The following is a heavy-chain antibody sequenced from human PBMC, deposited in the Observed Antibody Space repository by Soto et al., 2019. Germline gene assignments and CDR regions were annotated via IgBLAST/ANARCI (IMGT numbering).Heavy chain of an antibody. Sequence: QVQLQESGPGLVKPSQTLSLTCTVSGGSISSGGYYWSWIRQHPGKGLEWIGYIYYSGSTYYNPSLKSRVTISVDTSKNQFSLKLSSVTAADTAVYYCARARGGSSSWLLYFDYWGQGTLVTVSS. CDR1: GGSISSGGYY. J-gene: IGHJ4*02. CDR3: ARARGGSSSWLLYFDY. V-gene: IGHV4-31*03. CDR2: IYYSGST. D-gene: IGHD6-13*01.